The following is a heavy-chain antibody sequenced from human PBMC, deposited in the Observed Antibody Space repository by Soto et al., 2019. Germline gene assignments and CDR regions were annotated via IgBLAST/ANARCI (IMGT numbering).Heavy chain of an antibody. D-gene: IGHD1-20*01. CDR2: INHSGST. J-gene: IGHJ5*02. CDR1: GGSFSGYY. Sequence: SETLSLTCAVYGGSFSGYYWSWIRQPPGKGLAWIGEINHSGSTNYNPSPKSRVTISVDTSKNQFSLKLSSVTAADTAVYYCARGVTGTRGYCVDPWGQGTLVTVSS. CDR3: ARGVTGTRGYCVDP. V-gene: IGHV4-34*01.